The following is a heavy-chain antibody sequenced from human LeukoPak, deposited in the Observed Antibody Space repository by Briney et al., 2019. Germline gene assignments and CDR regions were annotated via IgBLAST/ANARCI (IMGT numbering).Heavy chain of an antibody. D-gene: IGHD2-2*01. CDR3: VSFYETY. Sequence: GGSLRLSCAASGNYWMHWVRQAPGKGLVWVSHINSDGSCTSYADSVKGRFTISKDNSKNTVYLQMNNLRAEDTAVYYCVSFYETYWGRGTLVTVSS. CDR2: INSDGSCT. V-gene: IGHV3-74*01. CDR1: GNYW. J-gene: IGHJ4*02.